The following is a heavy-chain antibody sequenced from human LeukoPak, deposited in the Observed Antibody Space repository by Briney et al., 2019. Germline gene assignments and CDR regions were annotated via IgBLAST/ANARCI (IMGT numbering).Heavy chain of an antibody. CDR2: ISGSGGST. CDR1: GFTLSSYA. J-gene: IGHJ4*02. D-gene: IGHD2-2*02. Sequence: GGSLRLSCAASGFTLSSYAMSWVRQAPGKGLEWVSAISGSGGSTYYADSVKGRFTISRDNSKNTLYLQMNSLRAEDTAVYYCAKGYCSSTSCYKDYWGQGTLVTVSS. CDR3: AKGYCSSTSCYKDY. V-gene: IGHV3-23*01.